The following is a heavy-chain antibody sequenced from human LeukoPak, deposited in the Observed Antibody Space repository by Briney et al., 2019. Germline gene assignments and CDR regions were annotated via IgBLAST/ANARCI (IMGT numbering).Heavy chain of an antibody. CDR3: ARGLDCSSTSCYSYYYMDV. Sequence: ASVKVSCKASGYTFTGYYMHWVRQAPGQGLEWMGWINPNSGGTNYAQKFQGRVTMTRDTSISTAYMELSRLRSDDTAVYYCARGLDCSSTSCYSYYYMDVWGKGTTVTISS. CDR1: GYTFTGYY. V-gene: IGHV1-2*02. CDR2: INPNSGGT. D-gene: IGHD2-2*02. J-gene: IGHJ6*03.